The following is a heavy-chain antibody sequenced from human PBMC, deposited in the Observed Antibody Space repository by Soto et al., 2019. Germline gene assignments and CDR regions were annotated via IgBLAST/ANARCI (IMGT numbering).Heavy chain of an antibody. CDR2: ISAYNGNT. CDR1: GYTFTSYG. D-gene: IGHD1-26*01. V-gene: IGHV1-18*01. J-gene: IGHJ6*01. Sequence: QVQLVQSGAEVKKPGASVKVSCKASGYTFTSYGISWARQAPGQGLEWMGWISAYNGNTNYAQKLQGRVTMTTDTSPSTGYMELRSVRADDTAVYYCESDVIVGATCYYYYGMDVWGQGTTVTVSS. CDR3: ESDVIVGATCYYYYGMDV.